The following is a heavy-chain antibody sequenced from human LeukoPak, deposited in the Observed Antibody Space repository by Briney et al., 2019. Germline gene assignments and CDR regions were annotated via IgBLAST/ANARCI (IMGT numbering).Heavy chain of an antibody. D-gene: IGHD7-27*01. Sequence: SETLSLTCTVSGYSISSGYYWGWIRQPPGKGLEWIGYIFQSGTTKYNPSLKSRVTILSDVSKNQFSLNLTSVTAADTAVYYCARDSWGRFDYWGQGTLVAVSS. CDR2: IFQSGTT. CDR3: ARDSWGRFDY. V-gene: IGHV4-38-2*02. J-gene: IGHJ4*02. CDR1: GYSISSGYY.